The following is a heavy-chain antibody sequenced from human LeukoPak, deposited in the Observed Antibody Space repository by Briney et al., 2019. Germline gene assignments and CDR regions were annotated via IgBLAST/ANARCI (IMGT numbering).Heavy chain of an antibody. CDR3: ARDIASSGWYTFDY. Sequence: SQTLSLTCAISGDSVSSNNSAWNWIRQSPSRGLEWLGRTYHRSKWYNDYAVSMKGRITINPDTSKNQFSLQLNSVTPEDTAVYYCARDIASSGWYTFDYWGQGTLVTVSS. J-gene: IGHJ4*02. D-gene: IGHD6-19*01. CDR2: TYHRSKWYN. V-gene: IGHV6-1*01. CDR1: GDSVSSNNSA.